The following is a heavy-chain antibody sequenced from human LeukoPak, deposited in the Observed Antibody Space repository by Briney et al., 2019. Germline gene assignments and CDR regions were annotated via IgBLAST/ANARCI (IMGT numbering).Heavy chain of an antibody. CDR2: LSGSGGST. J-gene: IGHJ3*02. Sequence: GGSLRLSCAASGFTFSSYAMSWVRQAPGKGLEWVSGLSGSGGSTYYADSVKGRFTISRDNSKNTLYLQMNSLRAEDTAVYYCAKVGYDSSGYLLDALDIWGQGTMVTVSS. D-gene: IGHD3-22*01. V-gene: IGHV3-23*01. CDR3: AKVGYDSSGYLLDALDI. CDR1: GFTFSSYA.